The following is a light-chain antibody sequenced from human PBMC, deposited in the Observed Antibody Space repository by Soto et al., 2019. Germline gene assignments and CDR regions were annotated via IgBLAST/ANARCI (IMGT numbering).Light chain of an antibody. CDR1: QGISNS. CDR3: HQRSNWPPGT. J-gene: IGKJ1*01. Sequence: ILLTQSASSLCLYKGERASLSCRASQGISNSLAWYQQIPGQAPRLLIYAASNRATGIPARFSGSGSGTDFTLTISSLQPEDFVFYYCHQRSNWPPGTFGQGTKVDI. V-gene: IGKV3-11*01. CDR2: AAS.